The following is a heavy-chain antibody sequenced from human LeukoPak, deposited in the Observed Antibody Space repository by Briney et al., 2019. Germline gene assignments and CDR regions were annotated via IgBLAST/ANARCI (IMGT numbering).Heavy chain of an antibody. CDR2: ISHEGSAK. CDR3: ARSAR. J-gene: IGHJ4*02. V-gene: IGHV3-30*03. CDR1: GFTFRNYG. Sequence: GGSLRLSCAASGFTFRNYGMHWVRQAPGKGLEWVAVISHEGSAKYYVDSVKGRFTISRDNAKSSLYLQMNSLRAEDTAVYYCARSARWGQGTLVTVSS.